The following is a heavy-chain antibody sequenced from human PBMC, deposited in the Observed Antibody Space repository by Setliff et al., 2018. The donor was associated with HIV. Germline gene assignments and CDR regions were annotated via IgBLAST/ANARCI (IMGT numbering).Heavy chain of an antibody. J-gene: IGHJ6*03. CDR3: ARDTMAKAGTTPFSYYYYMDV. D-gene: IGHD3-10*01. CDR2: NSAYNGNT. Sequence: GASVKVSCKASGYTFTSYDISWVRQAPGQGLEWKGWNSAYNGNTNYAQKLQGRVTMTTDTSTSTAYMELRSLRSDDTAVYYCARDTMAKAGTTPFSYYYYMDVWGNGNAGHRLL. V-gene: IGHV1-18*01. CDR1: GYTFTSYD.